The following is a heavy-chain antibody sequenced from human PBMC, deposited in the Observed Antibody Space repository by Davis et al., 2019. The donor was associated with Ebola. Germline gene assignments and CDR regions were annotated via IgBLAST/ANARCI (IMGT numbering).Heavy chain of an antibody. CDR1: GGSFSGYY. D-gene: IGHD2-2*02. J-gene: IGHJ4*02. Sequence: PSETLSLTCAVYGGSFSGYYWSWIRQPPGKGLEWIGEINHSGSTNYNPSLKSRVTISVDTSKNQFSLKLSSVTAADTAVYYCARGGYCSSTSCYMAYWGQGTLVTVSS. CDR2: INHSGST. CDR3: ARGGYCSSTSCYMAY. V-gene: IGHV4-34*01.